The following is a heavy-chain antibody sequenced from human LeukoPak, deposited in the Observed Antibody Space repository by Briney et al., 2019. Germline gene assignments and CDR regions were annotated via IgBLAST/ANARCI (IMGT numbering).Heavy chain of an antibody. J-gene: IGHJ3*02. Sequence: SVKVSYKASGGTFSSYAISWVRQAPGQGLEWMGGIIPIFGTANYAPKFQGRVTITTDESTSTAYMELSSLRSEDTAVYYCGVGGSNFFDYAFDISGQGTMVTVSS. V-gene: IGHV1-69*05. CDR1: GGTFSSYA. D-gene: IGHD2-15*01. CDR3: GVGGSNFFDYAFDI. CDR2: IIPIFGTA.